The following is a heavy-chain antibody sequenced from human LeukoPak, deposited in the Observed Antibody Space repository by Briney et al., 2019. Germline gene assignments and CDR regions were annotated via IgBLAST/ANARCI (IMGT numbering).Heavy chain of an antibody. D-gene: IGHD6-19*01. CDR1: GFTFSSYA. J-gene: IGHJ1*01. CDR2: ISGSGTST. CDR3: AKDTYTSGWYSLGY. Sequence: TGGSLRLSCAASGFTFSSYAMSWVRQAPGKGLEWVSAISGSGTSTYYADSVKGRFTISRDNSKNTLYLQMNSLRAEDTAVYYCAKDTYTSGWYSLGYWGQGTLVAVSS. V-gene: IGHV3-23*01.